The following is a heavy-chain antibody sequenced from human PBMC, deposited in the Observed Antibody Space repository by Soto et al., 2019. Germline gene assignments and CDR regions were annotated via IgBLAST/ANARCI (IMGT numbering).Heavy chain of an antibody. D-gene: IGHD2-2*01. CDR2: IWYDGSNK. CDR1: GFTFSSYG. V-gene: IGHV3-33*01. J-gene: IGHJ6*02. CDR3: AREKNVIVIPAAVYPSQYYGMVV. Sequence: HPGGSLRLSCAASGFTFSSYGMHWVRQAPGKGLEWVAVIWYDGSNKYYADSVKGRFTISRDNSKNTLYLQMNSLRAEDTAVYYCAREKNVIVIPAAVYPSQYYGMVVWGQGTTVTVSS.